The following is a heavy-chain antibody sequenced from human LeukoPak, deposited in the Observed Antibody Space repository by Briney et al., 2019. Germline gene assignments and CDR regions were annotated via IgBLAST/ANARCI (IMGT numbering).Heavy chain of an antibody. V-gene: IGHV3-30-3*01. D-gene: IGHD4-17*01. J-gene: IGHJ4*02. CDR1: GFTFSSYA. CDR2: ISYDGSNK. CDR3: AREGMTTVTLGY. Sequence: GGSLRLSCAASGFTFSSYAMHWVRQAPGKGLEWVAVISYDGSNKYYADSVKGRFTISRDNSKNTLYLQMNSLRAEDPAVYYCAREGMTTVTLGYWGQGTLVTVSS.